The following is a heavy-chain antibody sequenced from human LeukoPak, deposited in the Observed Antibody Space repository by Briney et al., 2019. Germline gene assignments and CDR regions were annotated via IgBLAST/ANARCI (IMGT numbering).Heavy chain of an antibody. CDR2: ISGSGGST. J-gene: IGHJ4*02. CDR3: AKDRGSSSSWGLDY. D-gene: IGHD6-13*01. CDR1: GFTFSSYA. Sequence: PGGSLRLSCAASGFTFSSYAMSWVRQAPGKGLEWVSAISGSGGSTYYADSVKGRFTISRDNSKNTLYLQMNSLRAGDTAVYYCAKDRGSSSSWGLDYWGQGTLVTVSS. V-gene: IGHV3-23*01.